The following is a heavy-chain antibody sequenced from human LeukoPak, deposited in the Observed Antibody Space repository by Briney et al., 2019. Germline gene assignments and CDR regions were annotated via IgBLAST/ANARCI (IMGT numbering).Heavy chain of an antibody. Sequence: SETLSLTSTVPGGSISSYYWSWIRQPPGKGLEWMGYIYYIGSTNSNPSLKSRVTISVDTSKNQFSLKLSSVTAADTAVYYCARAPPQIHDSSGYYYAPYYYYYMDVWGKGTTVTVSS. CDR1: GGSISSYY. J-gene: IGHJ6*03. CDR3: ARAPPQIHDSSGYYYAPYYYYYMDV. V-gene: IGHV4-59*01. CDR2: IYYIGST. D-gene: IGHD3-22*01.